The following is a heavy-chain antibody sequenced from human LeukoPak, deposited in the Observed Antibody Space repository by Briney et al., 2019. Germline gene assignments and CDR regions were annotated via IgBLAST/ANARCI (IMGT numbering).Heavy chain of an antibody. CDR2: INHSGST. CDR3: ARGYYDSTRVDY. J-gene: IGHJ4*02. D-gene: IGHD3-22*01. Sequence: SETLSLTCAVYGGSFSGYYWSWIRQPPGKGLEWIGEINHSGSTNYNPSLKSRVTISVDTSKNQFSLKLSSVTAADTAVYYCARGYYDSTRVDYWGQGGLLTVSS. V-gene: IGHV4-34*01. CDR1: GGSFSGYY.